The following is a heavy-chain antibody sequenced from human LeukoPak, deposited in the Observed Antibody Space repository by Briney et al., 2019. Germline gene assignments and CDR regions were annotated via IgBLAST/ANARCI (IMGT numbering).Heavy chain of an antibody. Sequence: ASVKVSCKASGYTFTSYGISWVRQAPGQGLEWMGWISAYNGNTNYAQKLQGRVTMTTDTSTSTAYMELRSLRSEDTAVYYCARDRSGNYSSRFFDYWGQGTLVTVSS. CDR1: GYTFTSYG. J-gene: IGHJ4*02. CDR2: ISAYNGNT. D-gene: IGHD1-26*01. V-gene: IGHV1-18*01. CDR3: ARDRSGNYSSRFFDY.